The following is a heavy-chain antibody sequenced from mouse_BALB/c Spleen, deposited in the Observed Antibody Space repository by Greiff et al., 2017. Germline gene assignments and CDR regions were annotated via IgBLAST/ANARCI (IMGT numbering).Heavy chain of an antibody. V-gene: IGHV3-2*02. J-gene: IGHJ3*01. Sequence: EVQLVESGPGLVKPSQSLSLTCTVTGYSITSDYAWNWIRQFPGNKLEWMGYISYSGSTSYNPSLKSRISITRDTSKNQFFLQLNSVTTEDTATYYCARGDYRYAPFAYWGQGTLVTVSA. CDR2: ISYSGST. D-gene: IGHD2-14*01. CDR3: ARGDYRYAPFAY. CDR1: GYSITSDYA.